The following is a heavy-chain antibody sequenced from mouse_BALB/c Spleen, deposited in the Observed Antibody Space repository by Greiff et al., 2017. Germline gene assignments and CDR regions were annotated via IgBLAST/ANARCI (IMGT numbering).Heavy chain of an antibody. J-gene: IGHJ2*01. CDR1: GFSLTSYG. D-gene: IGHD4-1*01. V-gene: IGHV2-9*02. CDR3: ARTGTAGFDY. CDR2: IWAGGST. Sequence: QVQLKESGPGLVAPSQSLSITCTVSGFSLTSYGVHWVRQPPGKGLEWLGVIWAGGSTNYNSALMSRLSISKDNSKSQVFLKMNSLQTDDTAMYYCARTGTAGFDYWGQGTTLTVSS.